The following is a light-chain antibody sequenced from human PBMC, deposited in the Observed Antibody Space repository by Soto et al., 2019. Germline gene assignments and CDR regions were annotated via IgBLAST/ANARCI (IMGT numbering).Light chain of an antibody. CDR2: AAS. J-gene: IGKJ4*01. Sequence: AIQMTQSPSSLSASVGDRVTITCRASQGIRNDLGWYQQKPGKAPKLLIYAASSLQSGVPSGFSSSGSGTDFTLTISSLQPEDFATYYCLQDYNYPLTFGGGTKVDIK. V-gene: IGKV1-6*01. CDR3: LQDYNYPLT. CDR1: QGIRND.